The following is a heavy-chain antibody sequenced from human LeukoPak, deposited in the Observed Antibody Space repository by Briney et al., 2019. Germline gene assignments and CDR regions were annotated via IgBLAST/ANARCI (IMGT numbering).Heavy chain of an antibody. CDR2: ITGSGGST. J-gene: IGHJ4*02. D-gene: IGHD3-3*01. Sequence: GGSLRLSCAASGFTFSNYGLSWVRQAPGKGLEWVSGITGSGGSTYYADSVKGRFTISRDNSKNTLYLQMNSLRAEDTAIYYCARDERLLSLLKGGQGTLVTVSS. V-gene: IGHV3-23*01. CDR1: GFTFSNYG. CDR3: ARDERLLSLLK.